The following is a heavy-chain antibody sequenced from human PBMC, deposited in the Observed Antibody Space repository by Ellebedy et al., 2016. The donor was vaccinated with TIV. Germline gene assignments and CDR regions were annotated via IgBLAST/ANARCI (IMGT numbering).Heavy chain of an antibody. CDR1: GFSFSTYS. J-gene: IGHJ4*02. D-gene: IGHD2-2*01. Sequence: GGSLRLSXAASGFSFSTYSLHWLRQGPGKGLEWVAAIAYDDSDRHYADSVKGRFTISRDNSKNTLFLQMDSLRADDMAVYYCARVPVSSLTTWGAWVDNWGQGTLVTVSS. V-gene: IGHV3-30*04. CDR3: ARVPVSSLTTWGAWVDN. CDR2: IAYDDSDR.